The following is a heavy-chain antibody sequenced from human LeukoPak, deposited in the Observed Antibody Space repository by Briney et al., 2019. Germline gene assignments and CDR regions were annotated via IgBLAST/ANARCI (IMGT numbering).Heavy chain of an antibody. J-gene: IGHJ4*02. Sequence: GGSLRLSCAASGFTFSNDAMSWVRQAPGKGLEWVSAISGSGGSTYYAESVKGRFTISRDNSKNTLYLQMNNVRAEDTAVYCCAKVWAYYFDSWGQGTLVTVSS. V-gene: IGHV3-23*01. CDR1: GFTFSNDA. D-gene: IGHD3-16*01. CDR3: AKVWAYYFDS. CDR2: ISGSGGST.